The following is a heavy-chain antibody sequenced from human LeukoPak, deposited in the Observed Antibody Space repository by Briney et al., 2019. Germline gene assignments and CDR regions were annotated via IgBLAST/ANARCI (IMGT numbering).Heavy chain of an antibody. CDR2: MYSGST. CDR1: GGSFSGYY. D-gene: IGHD2-15*01. Sequence: KPSETLSLTCAVYGGSFSGYYWSWIRQPAGKGLEWIGRMYSGSTNYSPSLKSRVTMSVDTSKNQFYLKLTSVTAADTAVYYCARSDCSRGGCPSFEYWGQGLLVTVSP. CDR3: ARSDCSRGGCPSFEY. J-gene: IGHJ4*02. V-gene: IGHV4-59*10.